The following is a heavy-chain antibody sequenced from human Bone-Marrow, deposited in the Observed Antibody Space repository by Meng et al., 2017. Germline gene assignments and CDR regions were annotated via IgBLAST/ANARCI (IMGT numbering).Heavy chain of an antibody. CDR1: DDSSNCGNYS. CDR3: ARATYGSGKDF. V-gene: IGHV4-31*11. J-gene: IGHJ4*02. CDR2: IYHTGST. Sequence: QVHLPGSAPTLVQPHHPLFHPGAVSDDSSNCGNYSCRCPRQPPGKCLVWMGFIYHTGSTQYNPSLKSRVTISVDTAKNQFSLKLSSVTAADTAVYYCARATYGSGKDFWGQGTMVTVSS. D-gene: IGHD3-10*01.